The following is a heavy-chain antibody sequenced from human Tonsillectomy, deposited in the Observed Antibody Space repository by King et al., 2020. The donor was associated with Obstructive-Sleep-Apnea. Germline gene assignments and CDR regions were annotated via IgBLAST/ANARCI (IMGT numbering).Heavy chain of an antibody. CDR1: DGSISSHY. J-gene: IGHJ4*02. Sequence: VQLQESGPGLVKPSETLSLICTVSDGSISSHYWSWIRQPPGKGLECFGYIYYTGSTSYNPSLKNRVAMSVDTSKNQFSLKLTSVTAADTAVYYCARWGPQYCIGGSCYSYFDYWGQGTLVTVSS. CDR2: IYYTGST. V-gene: IGHV4-59*08. CDR3: ARWGPQYCIGGSCYSYFDY. D-gene: IGHD2-15*01.